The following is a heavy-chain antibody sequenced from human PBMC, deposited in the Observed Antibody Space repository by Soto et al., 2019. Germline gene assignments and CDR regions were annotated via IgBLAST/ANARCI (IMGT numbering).Heavy chain of an antibody. D-gene: IGHD1-26*01. CDR2: IYYSGST. CDR1: GGSISSSSYY. J-gene: IGHJ6*02. V-gene: IGHV4-39*01. Sequence: SETLSLTCTVSGGSISSSSYYWGWIRQPPGKGLEWIGSIYYSGSTYYNPSLKSRVTISVDTSKNQFSLKLSSVTAADTAVYYCARPSRVAVYYYGMDVWGQGTTVTVSS. CDR3: ARPSRVAVYYYGMDV.